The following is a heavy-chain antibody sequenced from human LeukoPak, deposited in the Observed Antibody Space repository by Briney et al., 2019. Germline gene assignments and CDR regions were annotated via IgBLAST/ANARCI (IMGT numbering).Heavy chain of an antibody. CDR1: GGSISSTSYS. J-gene: IGHJ4*02. CDR3: ARSTGVTGTTDY. V-gene: IGHV4-39*07. CDR2: IYYSGST. D-gene: IGHD1-7*01. Sequence: KASETLSLTCTVSGGSISSTSYSWGWIRQPPGRGLEWIGSIYYSGSTFYNPSLKSRVTISVDTSKNQFSLQLSSVTAADTAVYYCARSTGVTGTTDYWGQGTLVTVSS.